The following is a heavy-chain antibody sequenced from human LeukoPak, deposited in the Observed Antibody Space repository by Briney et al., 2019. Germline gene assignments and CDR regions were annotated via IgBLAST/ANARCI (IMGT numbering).Heavy chain of an antibody. V-gene: IGHV5-51*01. J-gene: IGHJ4*02. Sequence: PGESLKISCKGSGYSFTNYWIGWVRQMPGKGLEWMGIIYPGDAETRYSPSFQGQVTISADKSISTAYLQWSSLKASDTAMYYCARQGTYDFWSGYLADYWGREPWSPSPQ. D-gene: IGHD3-3*01. CDR2: IYPGDAET. CDR3: ARQGTYDFWSGYLADY. CDR1: GYSFTNYW.